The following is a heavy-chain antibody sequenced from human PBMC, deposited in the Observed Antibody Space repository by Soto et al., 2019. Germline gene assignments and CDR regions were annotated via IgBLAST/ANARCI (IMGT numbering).Heavy chain of an antibody. CDR2: IKQDGSET. CDR3: ATNLPARLWLILLENVFDL. V-gene: IGHV3-7*01. J-gene: IGHJ3*01. CDR1: GFTFRGYW. Sequence: EVQLVESGGGLVQPGECLRVSCAASGFTFRGYWMSWVRHAPGKGLEWVANIKQDGSETYYVDSVKGRFTDSRDNDNYSLYLQTNSLRVEDTAVYYCATNLPARLWLILLENVFDLWGQGTKVTVSS. D-gene: IGHD6-19*01.